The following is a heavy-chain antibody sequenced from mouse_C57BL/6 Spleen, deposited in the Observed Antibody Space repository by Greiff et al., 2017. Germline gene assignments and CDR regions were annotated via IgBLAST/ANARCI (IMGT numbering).Heavy chain of an antibody. J-gene: IGHJ2*01. CDR1: GFTFSSYA. V-gene: IGHV5-4*01. CDR3: ARGGRGLFDY. CDR2: ISDGGSYT. D-gene: IGHD3-3*01. Sequence: EVQRVESGGGLVKPGGSLKLSCAASGFTFSSYAMSWVRQTPEKRLEWVATISDGGSYTYYPDNVKGRFTISRDNAKNNLYLQMSHLKSEDTAMYYCARGGRGLFDYWGQGTTLTVSS.